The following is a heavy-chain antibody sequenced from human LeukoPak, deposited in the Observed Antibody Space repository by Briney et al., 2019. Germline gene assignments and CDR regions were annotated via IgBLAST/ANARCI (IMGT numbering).Heavy chain of an antibody. J-gene: IGHJ4*02. CDR2: INHSGST. D-gene: IGHD3-22*01. V-gene: IGHV4-34*01. CDR3: GRGYYYDSSGYKRFDY. Sequence: SGTLSLTCAVYGGSFSGYNWSWIRQPPGKGVEWIGEINHSGSTNYNPSPKSRVTIPVDTSKHQFSLKLSSVTAADTAVYYCGRGYYYDSSGYKRFDYWGQGTLVTVSS. CDR1: GGSFSGYN.